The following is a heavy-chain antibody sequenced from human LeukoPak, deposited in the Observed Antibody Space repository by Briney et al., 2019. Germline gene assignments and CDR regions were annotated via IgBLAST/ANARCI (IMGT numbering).Heavy chain of an antibody. D-gene: IGHD1-1*01. V-gene: IGHV4-4*07. CDR1: GGSISSYY. J-gene: IGHJ4*02. CDR2: IYTSGST. Sequence: PSETLSLTCTVSGGSISSYYWSWIRQPPGKGLEWIGRIYTSGSTKYNPSLKSRVTISLDTSKNQFSLKVSSVTAADTAMYYCATTRWTSERGGFDYWGQGTLVTVSS. CDR3: ATTRWTSERGGFDY.